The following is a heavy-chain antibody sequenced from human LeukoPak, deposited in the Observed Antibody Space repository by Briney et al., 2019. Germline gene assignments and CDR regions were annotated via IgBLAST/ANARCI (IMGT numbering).Heavy chain of an antibody. D-gene: IGHD3-3*01. CDR1: GGSISSYY. CDR3: ARLGSLYDFWSGYYGGYNWFDP. V-gene: IGHV4-59*12. CDR2: IYYSGST. J-gene: IGHJ5*02. Sequence: SETLSLTCTVSGGSISSYYWSWIRQPPGKGLEWIGYIYYSGSTNYSPSLKSRVTISVDTSKNQFSLKLSSVTAADTAVYYCARLGSLYDFWSGYYGGYNWFDPWGQGTLVTVSS.